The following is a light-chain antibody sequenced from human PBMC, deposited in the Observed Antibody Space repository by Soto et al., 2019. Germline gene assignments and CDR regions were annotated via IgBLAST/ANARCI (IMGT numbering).Light chain of an antibody. Sequence: EMVLTQSPGTLSLSPGERATLSCRASQRISNSYLAWYQQKPGQAPRLLLYDASSRATGIPDRVSGSGAGTDCTLTISRLEPEDVAVYYCQQYARPPFAFGQGTKVEIK. CDR1: QRISNSY. V-gene: IGKV3-20*01. CDR3: QQYARPPFA. J-gene: IGKJ2*01. CDR2: DAS.